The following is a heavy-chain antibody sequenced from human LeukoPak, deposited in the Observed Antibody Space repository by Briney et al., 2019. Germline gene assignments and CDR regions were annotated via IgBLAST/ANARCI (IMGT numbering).Heavy chain of an antibody. CDR2: ISGSGGST. CDR3: AKSGGSSIPRFFDL. D-gene: IGHD1-26*01. J-gene: IGHJ2*01. Sequence: GGSLRLSCAASGFTFSNYGMSWVRQAPGKGLEWVSVISGSGGSTFYADSVKGRFTISRDNSKNTLYLQMNSLRAEDTAVYYCAKSGGSSIPRFFDLWGRGTLVTVSS. V-gene: IGHV3-23*01. CDR1: GFTFSNYG.